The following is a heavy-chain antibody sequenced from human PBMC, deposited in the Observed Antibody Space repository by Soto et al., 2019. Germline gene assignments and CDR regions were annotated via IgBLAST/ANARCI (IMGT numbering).Heavy chain of an antibody. CDR1: GFTFSSYW. Sequence: EVQLVESGGGLVQPGGSLRLSCAASGFTFSSYWMSWVRQAPGKGLEWVANIKQDGSEKYYVDSVKGRFTISRDNAKNSLCLQMNSLRAEDTAVYYCARDDGYSSSRSYSYGLDVWGQGTTVTVSS. D-gene: IGHD6-13*01. J-gene: IGHJ6*02. CDR3: ARDDGYSSSRSYSYGLDV. CDR2: IKQDGSEK. V-gene: IGHV3-7*05.